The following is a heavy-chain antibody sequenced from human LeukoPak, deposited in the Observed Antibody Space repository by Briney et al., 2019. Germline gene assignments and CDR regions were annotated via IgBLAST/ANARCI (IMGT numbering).Heavy chain of an antibody. D-gene: IGHD3-9*01. CDR1: GYTFTSYG. CDR3: ARDSPRILTGYYNPIDY. CDR2: ISAYNGNT. V-gene: IGHV1-18*01. J-gene: IGHJ4*02. Sequence: ASVKVSCKASGYTFTSYGISWVRQAPGQGLEWMGWISAYNGNTNYAQKLQGRVTMTTDTSTSTAYMELRSLRSDDTAVYYCARDSPRILTGYYNPIDYWGQGTLVTVSS.